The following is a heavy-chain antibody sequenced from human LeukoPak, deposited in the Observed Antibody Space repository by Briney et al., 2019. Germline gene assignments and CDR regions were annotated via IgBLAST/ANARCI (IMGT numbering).Heavy chain of an antibody. CDR1: GYTFTSYD. J-gene: IGHJ3*02. CDR3: AVDIAAAGDDAFDI. CDR2: ISAYNGNT. V-gene: IGHV1-18*01. Sequence: ASVKVSCKASGYTFTSYDISWVRQAPGQGLEWMGWISAYNGNTNYAQKLQGRVTMTTDTSTSTAYMELRSLRSDGTAVYYCAVDIAAAGDDAFDIWGQGTMVTVSS. D-gene: IGHD6-13*01.